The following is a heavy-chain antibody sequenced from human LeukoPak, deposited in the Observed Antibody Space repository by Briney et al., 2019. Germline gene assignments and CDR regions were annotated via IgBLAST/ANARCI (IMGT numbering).Heavy chain of an antibody. CDR3: ARGPPLRYFDWLLNY. CDR2: IWYDGSNK. D-gene: IGHD3-9*01. V-gene: IGHV3-33*01. Sequence: GGSLRLSCAASGFTFSSYGMHWVRQAPGKGLEWVAGIWYDGSNKYYADSVKGRFTISRDNSKNTLYLQMNSLRAEDTAVYYCARGPPLRYFDWLLNYWGQGTLVTVSS. J-gene: IGHJ4*02. CDR1: GFTFSSYG.